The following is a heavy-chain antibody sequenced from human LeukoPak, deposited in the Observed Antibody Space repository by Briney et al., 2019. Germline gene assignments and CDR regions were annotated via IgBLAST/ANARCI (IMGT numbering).Heavy chain of an antibody. CDR1: GGSISSLF. D-gene: IGHD3-9*01. Sequence: SETLSLTCKVSGGSISSLFWSWIRQPPGKGLEWIGYINYSGNTNYNPSLKSRVTMSLDTSRNQFSLQLSSVTAADSAVYFCARLPIDSAIPTGFWPYGFDSWGQGVLVTVSS. J-gene: IGHJ4*02. CDR3: ARLPIDSAIPTGFWPYGFDS. V-gene: IGHV4-59*08. CDR2: INYSGNT.